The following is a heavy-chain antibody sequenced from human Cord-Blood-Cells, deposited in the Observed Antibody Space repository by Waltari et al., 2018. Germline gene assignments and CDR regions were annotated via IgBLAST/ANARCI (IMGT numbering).Heavy chain of an antibody. Sequence: QVQLVQSGAEVKNPGASVKVACKVSGYTLTELSMHWVRQAPGKGLEWMGGFDPEDGETIYAQKFQGRVTMTEDTSTDTAYMELSSLRSEDTAVYYCATDGDGYNNFDYWGQGTLVTVSS. CDR1: GYTLTELS. D-gene: IGHD5-12*01. CDR3: ATDGDGYNNFDY. CDR2: FDPEDGET. V-gene: IGHV1-24*01. J-gene: IGHJ4*02.